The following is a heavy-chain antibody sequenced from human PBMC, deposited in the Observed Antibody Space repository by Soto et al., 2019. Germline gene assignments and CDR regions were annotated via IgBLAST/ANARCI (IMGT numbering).Heavy chain of an antibody. CDR1: GSTFSYYE. V-gene: IGHV3-48*03. J-gene: IGHJ6*02. CDR3: AGRVKRGLYIYCCKMDV. CDR2: ISSTGTTI. D-gene: IGHD2-21*02. Sequence: GGSLRLSCAASGSTFSYYEMNWVHQAPGKGLEWLSHISSTGTTIYYADSVEGRFTISRDNAKNSLYLQMNSLRAEDTAVYYCAGRVKRGLYIYCCKMDVWGLETTVTVSS.